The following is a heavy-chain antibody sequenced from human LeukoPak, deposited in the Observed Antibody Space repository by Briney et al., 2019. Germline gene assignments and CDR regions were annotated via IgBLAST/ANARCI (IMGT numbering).Heavy chain of an antibody. V-gene: IGHV4-59*01. CDR2: IYYSGST. Sequence: SETLSLTCTVSGGSISSYYWSWIRQPPGKGLEWIGYIYYSGSTNYNPSLKSRVTISVDTSKNQFSLKLSSVTAADTAVYYCAGGVNYYDSSGYYYFGQGTLVTVSS. CDR3: AGGVNYYDSSGYYY. CDR1: GGSISSYY. J-gene: IGHJ4*02. D-gene: IGHD3-22*01.